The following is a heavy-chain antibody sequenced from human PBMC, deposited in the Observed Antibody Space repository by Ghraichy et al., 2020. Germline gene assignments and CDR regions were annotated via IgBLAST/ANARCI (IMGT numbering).Heavy chain of an antibody. D-gene: IGHD5-24*01. CDR1: GGSISNYY. Sequence: SETLSLTCTVSGGSISNYYWSWIRQPPGKGLEWIGYIYYTGSTNHNPSLKSRVTISVDTSKNQFSLRLSSVTAADTAVYYCGRLGRDGYYLDYWGQGTLVTVSS. CDR2: IYYTGST. V-gene: IGHV4-59*01. CDR3: GRLGRDGYYLDY. J-gene: IGHJ4*02.